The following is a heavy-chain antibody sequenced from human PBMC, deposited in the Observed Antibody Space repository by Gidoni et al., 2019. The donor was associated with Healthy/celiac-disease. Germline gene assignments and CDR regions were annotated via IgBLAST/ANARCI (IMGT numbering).Heavy chain of an antibody. CDR1: GFTFSSYR. CDR2: ISRSSSYI. D-gene: IGHD2-2*01. J-gene: IGHJ3*02. V-gene: IGHV3-21*01. Sequence: EVKLVESGGGRVTPGESLRLSCAATGFTFSSYRMNWFRQALGKGLVWVSVISRSSSYIYYADSVKVRFTISRDNAKYSLYLHMNSLRAEATAVYYCARDTIGAFDIWGQGPMVTVSS. CDR3: ARDTIGAFDI.